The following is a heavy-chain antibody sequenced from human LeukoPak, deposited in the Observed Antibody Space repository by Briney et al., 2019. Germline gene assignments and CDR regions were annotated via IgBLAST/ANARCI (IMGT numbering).Heavy chain of an antibody. Sequence: PGGSLRLSCAASGFTFSTYGMHWVRQAPGKGLEWVAIIWYDGSSKYYADSVKGRFTISRDNSKNTLFLQMNSLRAEDTAVYYCTREGGQQLGSFDYWGQGTLVTVSS. D-gene: IGHD6-13*01. CDR2: IWYDGSSK. CDR1: GFTFSTYG. CDR3: TREGGQQLGSFDY. V-gene: IGHV3-33*01. J-gene: IGHJ4*02.